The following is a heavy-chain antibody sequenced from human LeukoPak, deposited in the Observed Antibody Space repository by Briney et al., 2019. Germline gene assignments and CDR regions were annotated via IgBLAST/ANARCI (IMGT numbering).Heavy chain of an antibody. J-gene: IGHJ4*02. D-gene: IGHD6-6*01. CDR1: GGTISSYY. V-gene: IGHV4-4*07. CDR2: IYTSGST. Sequence: SETLSLTCTVSGGTISSYYWSWIRQPAGKGLEWIGRIYTSGSTNYNPSLKSRVTMSVDTSKNQISLKVNSVTAADTAVYYCARESYSSSYLFDFWGQGTLVTVSS. CDR3: ARESYSSSYLFDF.